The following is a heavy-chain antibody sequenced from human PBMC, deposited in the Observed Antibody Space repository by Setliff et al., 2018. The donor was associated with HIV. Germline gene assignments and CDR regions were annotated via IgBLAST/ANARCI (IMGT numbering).Heavy chain of an antibody. V-gene: IGHV4-39*07. D-gene: IGHD5-18*01. CDR1: GDSVSRSNYY. CDR3: ARSVDTTLVPAYYFDY. J-gene: IGHJ4*02. Sequence: PSETLSLTCTVSGDSVSRSNYYWAWIRQPPGKGLEWIGSIDYNEITYYNPSLKSRVTISTDTSKNQFSLKLSSVTAADTAVYYCARSVDTTLVPAYYFDYWGQGTLVTVS. CDR2: IDYNEIT.